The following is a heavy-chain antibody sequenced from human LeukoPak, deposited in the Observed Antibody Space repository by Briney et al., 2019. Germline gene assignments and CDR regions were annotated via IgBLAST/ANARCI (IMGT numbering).Heavy chain of an antibody. V-gene: IGHV4-38-2*02. D-gene: IGHD4-11*01. J-gene: IGHJ3*01. CDR2: IYHSGST. CDR1: GYSISSGYY. CDR3: ARDLSSSSNYVDGTFDF. Sequence: PSETLSLTCTVSGYSISSGYYWGWIRPPPGKGLEWIGIIYHSGSTYYNPSLKSRVTISLGTSKSQFSLKLSSVTAADTAVYYCARDLSSSSNYVDGTFDFWGQGTLVTVSS.